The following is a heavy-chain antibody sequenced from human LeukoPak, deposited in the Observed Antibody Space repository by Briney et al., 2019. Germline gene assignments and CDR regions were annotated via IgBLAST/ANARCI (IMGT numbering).Heavy chain of an antibody. V-gene: IGHV4-34*01. CDR2: INYSGST. Sequence: SETLSLTCAVYGGSFSGYYWSWIRQPPGKGLEWIGEINYSGSTNYNPSLKSRVTISVDTSKNQFSLKLSSVIAADTAVYYCARVPTRAFVDYWGQGTLVTVSS. CDR1: GGSFSGYY. D-gene: IGHD3-16*01. CDR3: ARVPTRAFVDY. J-gene: IGHJ4*02.